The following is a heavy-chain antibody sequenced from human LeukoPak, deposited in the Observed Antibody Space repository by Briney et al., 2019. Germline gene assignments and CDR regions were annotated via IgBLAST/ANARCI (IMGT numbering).Heavy chain of an antibody. CDR2: INHSGTT. CDR1: GGSISSYY. D-gene: IGHD2-15*01. Sequence: SETLSLTCTVSGGSISSYYWSWIRQPPGKGLEWIGEINHSGTTNYNPSLKSRVTISLDTSKNQFSLKLSSVTAADTAVYYCASVPTPPYYYYYMDVWGRGTTVIVSS. V-gene: IGHV4-34*01. J-gene: IGHJ6*03. CDR3: ASVPTPPYYYYYMDV.